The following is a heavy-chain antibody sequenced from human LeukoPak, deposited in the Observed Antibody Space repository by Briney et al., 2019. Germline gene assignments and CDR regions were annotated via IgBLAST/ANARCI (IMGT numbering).Heavy chain of an antibody. CDR1: GFTVSSNY. CDR3: AKDRQSHTGLGAFDI. V-gene: IGHV3-53*01. Sequence: GSLRLSCAASGFTVSSNYMSWVRQAPGKGLEWVSLIYSGGSTFYADSVKGRFTISRDNSENRLYLQMNSLRAEDTAVYYCAKDRQSHTGLGAFDIWGQGTMVTVSS. CDR2: IYSGGST. J-gene: IGHJ3*02. D-gene: IGHD2-8*02.